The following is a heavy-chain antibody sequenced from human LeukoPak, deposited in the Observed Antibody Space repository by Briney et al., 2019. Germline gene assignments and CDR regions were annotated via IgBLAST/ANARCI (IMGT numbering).Heavy chain of an antibody. Sequence: GGSLRLSCAASGFTFSSYAMSWVRQAPGKGLEWVSAISGSGGSTYYADSVKGRFTISRDNFKNTLYLQMNSLRAEDTAVYYCAKFDIVVVPAAIFDYWGQGTLVTVSS. CDR3: AKFDIVVVPAAIFDY. CDR1: GFTFSSYA. V-gene: IGHV3-23*01. CDR2: ISGSGGST. D-gene: IGHD2-2*01. J-gene: IGHJ4*02.